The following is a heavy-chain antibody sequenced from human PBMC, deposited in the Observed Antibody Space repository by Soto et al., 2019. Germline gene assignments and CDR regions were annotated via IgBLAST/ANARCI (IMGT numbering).Heavy chain of an antibody. Sequence: DVQLLESGGHLVQPGGSLRLSCAASGFTFSSYAMSWVRQAPGKWLEWVSSVSAGGDMTYYSDSVKGRFTISRDNSNNALFLQMNSQRIEDTALYYCARGDRAGSGSPASYCYPGLAVWGQGTTVSVS. CDR3: ARGDRAGSGSPASYCYPGLAV. D-gene: IGHD1-26*01. CDR2: VSAGGDMT. V-gene: IGHV3-23*01. J-gene: IGHJ6*02. CDR1: GFTFSSYA.